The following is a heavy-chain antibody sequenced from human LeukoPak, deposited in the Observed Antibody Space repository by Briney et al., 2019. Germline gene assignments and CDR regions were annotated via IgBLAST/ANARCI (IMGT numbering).Heavy chain of an antibody. CDR1: GGSISSYY. Sequence: PSETLSLTCTVSGGSISSYYWSWIRQPPGKGLEWIAYIYYSGSTNHNPSLKSRVTISVDTSKNQFSLKLRSVTAADTAVYYCARQVEHPYYFDYWGQGTLVTVSS. CDR2: IYYSGST. D-gene: IGHD1/OR15-1a*01. CDR3: ARQVEHPYYFDY. V-gene: IGHV4-59*08. J-gene: IGHJ4*02.